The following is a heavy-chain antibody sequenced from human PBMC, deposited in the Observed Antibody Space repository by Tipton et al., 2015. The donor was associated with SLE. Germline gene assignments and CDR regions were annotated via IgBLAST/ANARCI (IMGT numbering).Heavy chain of an antibody. V-gene: IGHV4-39*07. J-gene: IGHJ3*02. Sequence: TLSLTCSVPGDSIISSSYYWGWIRQPPGKGLEWIGSMYYSGSTYYNPSLKSRVTISVDTSKNQFSLMLRSVTAADTAVYYCARDGPYYDFWSGMGTFDIWGQGTMVTVSS. CDR3: ARDGPYYDFWSGMGTFDI. CDR1: GDSIISSSYY. D-gene: IGHD3-3*01. CDR2: MYYSGST.